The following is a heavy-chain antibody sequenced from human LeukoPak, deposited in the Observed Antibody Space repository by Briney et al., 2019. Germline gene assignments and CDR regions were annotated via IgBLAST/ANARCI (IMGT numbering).Heavy chain of an antibody. CDR2: IYQSGST. CDR1: GDSKSYHK. V-gene: IGHV4-59*11. J-gene: IGHJ3*01. CDR3: ANEWSAFDF. D-gene: IGHD3-3*01. Sequence: SETLSLTCTVSGDSKSYHKWNWIRQSPGKGLEWIGYIYQSGSTNYNPSLKSRVTISVDTSKNQFSLQLRSVTAAGTAVYYCANEWSAFDFWGQGTMVTVSS.